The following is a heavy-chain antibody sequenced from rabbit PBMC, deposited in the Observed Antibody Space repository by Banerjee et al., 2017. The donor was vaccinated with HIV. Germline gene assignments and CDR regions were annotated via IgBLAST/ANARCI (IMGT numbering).Heavy chain of an antibody. CDR3: ARGDDSSGWGLYF. CDR1: GIDFSSGYD. J-gene: IGHJ6*01. Sequence: QSLEESGGGLVKPGASLTLTCTASGIDFSSGYDMCWVRQAPGKGLEWIACIWTGSTDSTFYASWAKGRFTISRTSSTTVTLQVTSLTAADTATYFCARGDDSSGWGLYFWGPGTLVTVS. V-gene: IGHV1S40*01. D-gene: IGHD4-1*01. CDR2: IWTGSTDST.